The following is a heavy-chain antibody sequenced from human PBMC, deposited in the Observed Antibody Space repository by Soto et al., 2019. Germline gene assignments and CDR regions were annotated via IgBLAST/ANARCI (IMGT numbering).Heavy chain of an antibody. CDR1: GFTFSSYA. CDR2: ISGSGGST. V-gene: IGHV3-23*01. D-gene: IGHD6-13*01. J-gene: IGHJ6*02. Sequence: GGSLRLSCAASGFTFSSYAMSWVRQAPGKGLEWVSAISGSGGSTYYADSVKGRFTISRDNSKNTLYLQMNSLRAEDTAVYYCAKGWVAAAGTDYYYYGMDVWGQGTTVTVSS. CDR3: AKGWVAAAGTDYYYYGMDV.